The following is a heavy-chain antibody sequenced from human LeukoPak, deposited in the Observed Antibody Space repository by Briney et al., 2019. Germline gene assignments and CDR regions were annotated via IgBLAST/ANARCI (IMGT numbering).Heavy chain of an antibody. CDR1: GGSISSGGYY. CDR2: ISYSGST. CDR3: AGDRMRQYAFEI. V-gene: IGHV4-61*10. D-gene: IGHD2-15*01. J-gene: IGHJ3*02. Sequence: PSQTLSLTCTVSGGSISSGGYYWSWIRQPAGKGLEWIGYISYSGSTNYNPSLKSRVTISVDTSENQFSLRLSSVTAADTAVYYCAGDRMRQYAFEIWGQGTMVTVSS.